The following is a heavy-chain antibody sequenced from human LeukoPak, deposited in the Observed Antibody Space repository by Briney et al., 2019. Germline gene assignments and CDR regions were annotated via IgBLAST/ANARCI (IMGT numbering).Heavy chain of an antibody. V-gene: IGHV1-2*06. J-gene: IGHJ4*02. Sequence: GASVKVSCKASGYTFTSYGISWVRQAPGQGLEWMGRINPNSGGTNYAQKFQGRVTMTRDTSISTAYMELSRLRSDDTAVYYCARGGIAAAGTSPYWGQGTLVTVSS. D-gene: IGHD6-13*01. CDR1: GYTFTSYG. CDR2: INPNSGGT. CDR3: ARGGIAAAGTSPY.